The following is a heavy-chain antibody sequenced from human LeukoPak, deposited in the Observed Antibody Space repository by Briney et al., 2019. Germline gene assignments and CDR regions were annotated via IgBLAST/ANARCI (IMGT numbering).Heavy chain of an antibody. CDR1: GGSISGYY. CDR3: ARHQKLVPFDY. J-gene: IGHJ4*02. CDR2: IYSSGST. D-gene: IGHD6-13*01. Sequence: SETLSLTCTVSGGSISGYYWSRIRQPPGKGLEWIAYIYSSGSTNYNPSLKSRLTMSVDTSKNYFSLRLRSVTAADTAFYYCARHQKLVPFDYWGQGTLVTVSS. V-gene: IGHV4-59*08.